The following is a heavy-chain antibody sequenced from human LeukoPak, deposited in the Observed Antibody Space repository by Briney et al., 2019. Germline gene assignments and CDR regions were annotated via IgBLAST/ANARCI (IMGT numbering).Heavy chain of an antibody. Sequence: PGGSLRLSCAASGFTFSSYAMSWVRQAPGKGLEWVSAISGSGSSTYYADSVKGRFTISRDNSKNTLYLQMNSLRAEDTAVYYCAKGPGPRIAAAGTVEFWGQGTLVTVSS. V-gene: IGHV3-23*01. J-gene: IGHJ4*02. CDR2: ISGSGSST. D-gene: IGHD6-13*01. CDR3: AKGPGPRIAAAGTVEF. CDR1: GFTFSSYA.